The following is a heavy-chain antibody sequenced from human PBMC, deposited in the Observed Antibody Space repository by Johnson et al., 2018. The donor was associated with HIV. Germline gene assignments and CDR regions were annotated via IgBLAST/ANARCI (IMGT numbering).Heavy chain of an antibody. V-gene: IGHV3-53*01. J-gene: IGHJ3*01. D-gene: IGHD2-21*02. CDR2: IYSGGTA. Sequence: VQLVESGGGLIHPGGSLRLSCVASGFSVSDNYMSWVRQAPEKGLEWVSIIYSGGTAYYADSVKGRFTVSRDASKNTVFLQMNSLRAEDTAMYYCARDPGNLHCGGDCYPEDAFDLWGRGTMVTVSS. CDR3: ARDPGNLHCGGDCYPEDAFDL. CDR1: GFSVSDNY.